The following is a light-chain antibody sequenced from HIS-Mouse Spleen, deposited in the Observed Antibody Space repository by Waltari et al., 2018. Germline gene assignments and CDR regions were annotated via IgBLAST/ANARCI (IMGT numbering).Light chain of an antibody. J-gene: IGKJ4*01. CDR1: QSVSSN. CDR3: QQYNNWPPLT. Sequence: IVMTQSPATLSVSPGERATLSCRASQSVSSNLAWYQQKPGQAPRLLIYGASIRATGIPARFSGSGSGTEFTLTISILQSEDFAVYYCQQYNNWPPLTFGGGTKVEIK. V-gene: IGKV3D-15*03. CDR2: GAS.